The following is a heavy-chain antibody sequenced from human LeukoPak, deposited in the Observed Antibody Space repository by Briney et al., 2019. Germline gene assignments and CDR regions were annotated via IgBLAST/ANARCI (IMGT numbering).Heavy chain of an antibody. J-gene: IGHJ4*02. CDR1: GFTFSSYA. CDR2: ISSSSSYI. Sequence: PGGSLRLSCAASGFTFSSYAMSWVRQAPGRGLEWVSSISSSSSYIYYADSLKGRFTISRDNSKNSLYLQVNSLRAEDTAVYFCVRGYCSGGTRYLDYWGQGTLVTVSS. CDR3: VRGYCSGGTRYLDY. V-gene: IGHV3-21*01. D-gene: IGHD2-15*01.